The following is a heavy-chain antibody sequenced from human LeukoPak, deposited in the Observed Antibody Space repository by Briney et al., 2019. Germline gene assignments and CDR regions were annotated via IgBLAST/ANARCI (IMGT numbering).Heavy chain of an antibody. V-gene: IGHV1-8*01. J-gene: IGHJ6*03. CDR3: ARGAGTLYCYYYYYMDV. Sequence: GASVKVSCKASGYTFTSYDINWVRQATGQGLEWMGWMNPNSGNTGYAQKFQGRVTMTRNTSISTAYMELSSLRSEDTAVYYCARGAGTLYCYYYYYMDVWGKGTTVTVSS. D-gene: IGHD6-13*01. CDR1: GYTFTSYD. CDR2: MNPNSGNT.